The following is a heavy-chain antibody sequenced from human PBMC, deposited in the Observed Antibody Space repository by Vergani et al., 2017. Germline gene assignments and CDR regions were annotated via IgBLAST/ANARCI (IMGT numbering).Heavy chain of an antibody. Sequence: QVHLVQSGAEVKKPGSSVKVSCKASGGTFNTYAINWVRQAPGPGLKWMGRITPIVGTATYAQQFQGRITITADESTTTAYMEVGSLRSEDTAVYYCARSIYYYDTTQYNPPLGYWGQGTLVTVSS. D-gene: IGHD3-22*01. J-gene: IGHJ4*02. CDR1: GGTFNTYA. CDR2: ITPIVGTA. CDR3: ARSIYYYDTTQYNPPLGY. V-gene: IGHV1-69*11.